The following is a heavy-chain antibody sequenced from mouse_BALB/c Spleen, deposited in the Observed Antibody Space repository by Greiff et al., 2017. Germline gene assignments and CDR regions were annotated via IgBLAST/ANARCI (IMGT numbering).Heavy chain of an antibody. CDR1: GFSLTSYG. V-gene: IGHV2-2*02. Sequence: VMVVESGPGLVQPSQSLSITCTVSGFSLTSYGVHWVRQSPGKGLEWLGVIWSGGSTDYNAAFISRLSISKDNSKSQVFFKMNSLQANDTAIYYCARNYLGLGTLDYWGQGTSVTVSS. J-gene: IGHJ4*01. D-gene: IGHD1-1*01. CDR3: ARNYLGLGTLDY. CDR2: IWSGGST.